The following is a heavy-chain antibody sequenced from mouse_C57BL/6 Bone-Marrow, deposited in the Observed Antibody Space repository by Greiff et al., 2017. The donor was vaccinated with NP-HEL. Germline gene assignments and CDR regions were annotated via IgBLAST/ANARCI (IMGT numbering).Heavy chain of an antibody. V-gene: IGHV1-64*01. J-gene: IGHJ2*01. CDR3: ARFYYYYGSSPFDY. D-gene: IGHD1-1*01. CDR2: IHPNSGST. CDR1: GYTFTSYW. Sequence: VQLQQPGAELVKPGASVKLSCKASGYTFTSYWMHWVKQRPGQGLEWIGMIHPNSGSTNYNEKFKSKATLTVDKSSSTAYMQLSSLTSEDSAVYYCARFYYYYGSSPFDYWGQGTTLTVSS.